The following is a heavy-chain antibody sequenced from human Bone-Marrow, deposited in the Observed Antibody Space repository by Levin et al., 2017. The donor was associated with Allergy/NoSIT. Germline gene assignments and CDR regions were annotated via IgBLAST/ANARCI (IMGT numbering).Heavy chain of an antibody. J-gene: IGHJ6*02. V-gene: IGHV3-73*01. Sequence: LSLTCAASGFTFSDSAMHWVRQASGKGLEWVGRIRNKANSYATAYAASVKGRFTISRDDSKNTAYLQMNSLKTEDTAVYYGTRASGSYFNYYGLDVWGQGTTVTVSS. D-gene: IGHD1-26*01. CDR2: IRNKANSYAT. CDR1: GFTFSDSA. CDR3: TRASGSYFNYYGLDV.